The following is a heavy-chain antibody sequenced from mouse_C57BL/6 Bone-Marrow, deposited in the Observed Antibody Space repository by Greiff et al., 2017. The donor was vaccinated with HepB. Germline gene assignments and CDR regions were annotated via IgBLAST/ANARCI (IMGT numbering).Heavy chain of an antibody. D-gene: IGHD1-1*01. Sequence: EVQLQESGGGLVQPKGSLKLSCAASGFSFNTYAMNWVRQAPGKGLEWVARIRSKSNNYATYYADSVKDRFTISRDDSESMLYLQMNNLKTEDTAMYYCVGHDYYGSSYNYAMDYWGQGTSVTVSS. J-gene: IGHJ4*01. CDR2: IRSKSNNYAT. CDR3: VGHDYYGSSYNYAMDY. CDR1: GFSFNTYA. V-gene: IGHV10-1*01.